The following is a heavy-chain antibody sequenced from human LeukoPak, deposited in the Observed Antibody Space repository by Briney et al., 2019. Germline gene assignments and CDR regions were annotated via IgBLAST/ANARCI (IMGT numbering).Heavy chain of an antibody. CDR3: ASKPRRIAAAGRPNWFDP. J-gene: IGHJ5*02. CDR2: INHSGST. Sequence: TSETLSLTCTVSGGSISSYYWSWIRQPPGKGLEWIGEINHSGSTNYNPSLKSRVTISVDTSKNQFSLKLSSVTAADTAVYYCASKPRRIAAAGRPNWFDPWGQGTLVTVSS. D-gene: IGHD6-13*01. V-gene: IGHV4-34*01. CDR1: GGSISSYY.